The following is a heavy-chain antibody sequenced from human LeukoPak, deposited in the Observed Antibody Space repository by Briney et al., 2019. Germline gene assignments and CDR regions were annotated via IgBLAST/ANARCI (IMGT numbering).Heavy chain of an antibody. CDR3: ARDPADYGGKGGDY. V-gene: IGHV4-34*01. CDR1: GGSFSGYY. Sequence: SETLSLTCAVYGGSFSGYYWSWIRQPPGKGLEWIGEINHSGSTNYNPSLKSRVTISVDTSKNQFSLKLSSVTAADTAVYYCARDPADYGGKGGDYWGQGTLVTVSS. J-gene: IGHJ4*02. D-gene: IGHD4-23*01. CDR2: INHSGST.